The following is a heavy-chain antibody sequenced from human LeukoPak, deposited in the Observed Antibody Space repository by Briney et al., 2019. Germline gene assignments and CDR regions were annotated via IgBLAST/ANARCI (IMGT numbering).Heavy chain of an antibody. CDR1: DGSISDYY. D-gene: IGHD3-16*01. J-gene: IGHJ4*02. CDR2: IHNSGTS. CDR3: TRGAGWLIDY. Sequence: SETLSLTCTVSDGSISDYYRGWIRHPPGKGLEWIGYIHNSGTSTYNLSLKSRVTISADTSKNQFSLKLNSMTTADTAVYYCTRGAGWLIDYWGQGILVTVSS. V-gene: IGHV4-59*01.